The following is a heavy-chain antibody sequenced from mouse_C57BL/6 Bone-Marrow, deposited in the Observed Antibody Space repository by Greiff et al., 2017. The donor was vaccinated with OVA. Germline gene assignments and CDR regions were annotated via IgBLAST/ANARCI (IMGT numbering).Heavy chain of an antibody. V-gene: IGHV1-82*01. Sequence: QVQLQQSGPELVKPGASVKISCKASGYAFSSSWMNWVKQRPGKGLEWIGRIYPGDGDTNYNGKFKGKATLTADKSSSTAYMQLSSLTSEDSAVYVCARGDGYYGNAMDYWGQGTSVTVSS. D-gene: IGHD2-3*01. J-gene: IGHJ4*01. CDR2: IYPGDGDT. CDR3: ARGDGYYGNAMDY. CDR1: GYAFSSSW.